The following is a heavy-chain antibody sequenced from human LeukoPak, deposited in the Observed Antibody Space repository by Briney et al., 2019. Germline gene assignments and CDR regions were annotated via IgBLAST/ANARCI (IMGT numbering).Heavy chain of an antibody. CDR1: GGSISSYY. Sequence: SETLSLTCTVSGGSISSYYWSWIRQPAGKGLEWIGRIYSTGSTNYNPSLKSRVTMSVDTSKNQFSLRLRSVTAADTAVYYCASKMASVGTVGFDLGGRGPLVPVS. CDR3: ASKMASVGTVGFDL. V-gene: IGHV4-4*07. CDR2: IYSTGST. J-gene: IGHJ4*02. D-gene: IGHD4-17*01.